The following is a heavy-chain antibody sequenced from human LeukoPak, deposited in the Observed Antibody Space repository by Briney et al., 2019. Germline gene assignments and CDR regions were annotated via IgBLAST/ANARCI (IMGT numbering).Heavy chain of an antibody. J-gene: IGHJ5*02. CDR2: INPSGSST. D-gene: IGHD3-10*01. V-gene: IGHV1-46*01. CDR1: GGTFSSYA. CDR3: ARSPLMGITVVRGVGVDWLEP. Sequence: ASVKVSCKASGGTFSSYAISWVRQAPGQGLEWLGLINPSGSSTLYAQKFQGRVTMTRDMSTTTDYMELSSLRSEDTAVYYCARSPLMGITVVRGVGVDWLEPWGQGTLVTVSS.